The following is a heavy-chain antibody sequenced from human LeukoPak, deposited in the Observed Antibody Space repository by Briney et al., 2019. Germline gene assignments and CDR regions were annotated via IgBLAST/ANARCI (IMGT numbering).Heavy chain of an antibody. CDR3: ARDSGWAFDI. Sequence: GGSLRLSCAASGFTFSTYGMHWVRQAPGKGLEWVANIKQDGSEKYYVDSVKGRFTISRDNAKNSLYLQMNSLRAEDTAVYYCARDSGWAFDIWGQGTMVTVSS. CDR2: IKQDGSEK. V-gene: IGHV3-7*01. J-gene: IGHJ3*02. D-gene: IGHD3-22*01. CDR1: GFTFSTYG.